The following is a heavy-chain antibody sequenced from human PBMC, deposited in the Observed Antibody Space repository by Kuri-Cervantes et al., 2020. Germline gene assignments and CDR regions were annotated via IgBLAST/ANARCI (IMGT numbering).Heavy chain of an antibody. CDR3: AAAYGSSMARFEF. Sequence: SVKVSCKASGYTLSSSGISWVRRAPGQGLEWMGWISAYNHNTNYAQKFQGRVTMTEDTSTDTAYMDLSSLRSEDTAVYYCAAAYGSSMARFEFWGQGTLVTVSS. V-gene: IGHV1-18*01. CDR2: ISAYNHNT. CDR1: GYTLSSSG. D-gene: IGHD2-21*01. J-gene: IGHJ4*02.